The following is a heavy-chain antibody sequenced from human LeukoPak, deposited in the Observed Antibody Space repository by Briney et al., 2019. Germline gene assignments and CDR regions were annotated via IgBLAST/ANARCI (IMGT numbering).Heavy chain of an antibody. CDR1: GFTFSSYE. D-gene: IGHD6-13*01. V-gene: IGHV3-48*03. CDR2: ISSSGSTI. Sequence: GGSLRLSCAASGFTFSSYEMNWVRQAPGKGLEWVSYISSSGSTIYYADSVKGRFTISRDNAKNSLYLQMNSLSAEDTAVYYCARGTRYSSSWYEYWGQGTLVTVSS. J-gene: IGHJ4*02. CDR3: ARGTRYSSSWYEY.